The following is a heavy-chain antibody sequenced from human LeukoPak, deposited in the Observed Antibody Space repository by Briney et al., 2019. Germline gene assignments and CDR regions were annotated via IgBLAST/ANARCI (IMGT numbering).Heavy chain of an antibody. J-gene: IGHJ6*02. CDR1: GGSISSYY. Sequence: PSETLSLTCTVSGGSISSYYWSWIRQPPGKGLEWIGYIYYSGSTNYNPSLKSRVTISVDTSKNQFSLKLSSVTAADTAVYYCARDRGQSGPHYYYYYGMDVWGQGTLVTVSS. D-gene: IGHD3-10*01. CDR3: ARDRGQSGPHYYYYYGMDV. CDR2: IYYSGST. V-gene: IGHV4-59*01.